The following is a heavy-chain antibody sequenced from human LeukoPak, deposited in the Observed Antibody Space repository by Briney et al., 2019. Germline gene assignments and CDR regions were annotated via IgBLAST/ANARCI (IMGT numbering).Heavy chain of an antibody. D-gene: IGHD4-17*01. J-gene: IGHJ4*02. CDR2: IRYDGSNK. V-gene: IGHV3-30*02. Sequence: GGSLRLSCAASGFTFSSYGMHWVRQAPGKGLEWVAFIRYDGSNKYYADSVKGRFTISRDNSKNTLYLQMNDLRAEDTAVYYCAKVRPTDDYGDYVYFDYWGQGTLVTVSS. CDR1: GFTFSSYG. CDR3: AKVRPTDDYGDYVYFDY.